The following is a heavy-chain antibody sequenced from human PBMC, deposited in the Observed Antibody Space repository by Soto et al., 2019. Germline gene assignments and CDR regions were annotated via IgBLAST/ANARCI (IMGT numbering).Heavy chain of an antibody. V-gene: IGHV3-23*01. D-gene: IGHD3-3*01. J-gene: IGHJ4*02. CDR2: ITASGTTS. CDR3: ATGLRYLECFTGPDY. CDR1: QFAFQTYA. Sequence: EVQLLESGGGLVQPGGSLRLSCAASQFAFQTYAMAWVRQTPGKGLEWVSAITASGTTSYFTDSVRGRFSISRDNSKNMLYLQMDSLRAEDTALYYCATGLRYLECFTGPDYWGQGTLVTVSS.